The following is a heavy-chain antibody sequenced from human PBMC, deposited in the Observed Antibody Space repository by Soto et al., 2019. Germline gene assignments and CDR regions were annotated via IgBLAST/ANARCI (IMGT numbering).Heavy chain of an antibody. Sequence: SETLSLTCTVSAGSISSSTYYWGWIRQPPGKGLEWIGSIYYSGSAYYNTSLKSRVTISVDTSKTQFSLRLSSVTAADTAVYYCARGLYSNSSYYYYYGMDVWGQGTTVTVSS. CDR3: ARGLYSNSSYYYYYGMDV. D-gene: IGHD6-6*01. CDR1: AGSISSSTYY. CDR2: IYYSGSA. J-gene: IGHJ6*02. V-gene: IGHV4-39*01.